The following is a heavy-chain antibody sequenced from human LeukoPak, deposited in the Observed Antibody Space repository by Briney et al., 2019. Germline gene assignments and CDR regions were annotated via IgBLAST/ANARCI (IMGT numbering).Heavy chain of an antibody. D-gene: IGHD5-18*01. CDR2: INLSGGST. J-gene: IGHJ6*02. Sequence: AAVKVSCKASGYTFTSYYMHWVRQAPGQGLEWMGIINLSGGSTSYAQKFQGRVTMTRDTSTSTVYMELSSLRSEDTAVYYCARVEWEYTAMVTGPRGMDVWGQGTTVTVSS. CDR3: ARVEWEYTAMVTGPRGMDV. CDR1: GYTFTSYY. V-gene: IGHV1-46*01.